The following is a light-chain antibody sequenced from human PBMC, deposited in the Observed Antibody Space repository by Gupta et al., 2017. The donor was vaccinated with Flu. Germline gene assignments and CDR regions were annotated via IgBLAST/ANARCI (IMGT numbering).Light chain of an antibody. Sequence: LSASVGDRVTITCQASQDISNYLNWYQQKPGKAPKLLIYDASNLETGVPSRFSGSGSGTDFTFTISSLQPEDIATYYCQQYDNLPPSRGFFGQGTKLEIK. V-gene: IGKV1-33*01. J-gene: IGKJ2*01. CDR2: DAS. CDR3: QQYDNLPPSRGF. CDR1: QDISNY.